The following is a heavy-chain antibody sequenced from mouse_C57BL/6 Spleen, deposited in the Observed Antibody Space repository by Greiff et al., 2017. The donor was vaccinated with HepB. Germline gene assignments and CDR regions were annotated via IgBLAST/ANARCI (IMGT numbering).Heavy chain of an antibody. CDR3: ARDRGGYVYAMDY. D-gene: IGHD2-2*01. V-gene: IGHV5-4*01. Sequence: EVKVVESGGGLVKPGGSLKLSCAASGFTFSSYAMSWVRQTPEKRLEWVATISDGGSYTYYPDNVTGRFTISRDNAKNNLYLQMSHLKSEDTAMYYCARDRGGYVYAMDYWGQGTSVTVSS. CDR2: ISDGGSYT. J-gene: IGHJ4*01. CDR1: GFTFSSYA.